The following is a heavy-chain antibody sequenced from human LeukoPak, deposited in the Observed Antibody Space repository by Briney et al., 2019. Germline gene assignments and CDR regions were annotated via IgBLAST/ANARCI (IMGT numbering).Heavy chain of an antibody. CDR3: AREPVTIFGVVIIRSSAFDI. CDR2: ISSSGSTI. J-gene: IGHJ3*02. V-gene: IGHV3-48*04. D-gene: IGHD3-3*01. Sequence: PGGSLRLSCAASGFTFSSYSMNWVRQAPGKGLEWVSYISSSGSTIYYADSVKGRFTISRDNAKNSLYLQMNSLRAEDTAVYYCAREPVTIFGVVIIRSSAFDIWGQGTMVTVSS. CDR1: GFTFSSYS.